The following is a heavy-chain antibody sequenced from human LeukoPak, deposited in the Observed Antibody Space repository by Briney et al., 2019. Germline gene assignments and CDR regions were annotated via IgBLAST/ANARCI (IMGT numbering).Heavy chain of an antibody. D-gene: IGHD4/OR15-4a*01. J-gene: IGHJ4*02. CDR2: ISGSGGST. CDR3: AKRADYGGTSWDDY. CDR1: GFTFSSYA. Sequence: GGSLRLSCAASGFTFSSYAMSWVRQAPGKGLEWVLAISGSGGSTYYADSVKGRFTISRDNSKNTLYLQMNSLRAEDTAVYYCAKRADYGGTSWDDYWGQGTLVTVSS. V-gene: IGHV3-23*01.